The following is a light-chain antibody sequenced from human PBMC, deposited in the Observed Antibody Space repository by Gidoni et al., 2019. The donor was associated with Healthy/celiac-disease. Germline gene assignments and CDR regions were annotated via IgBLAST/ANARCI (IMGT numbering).Light chain of an antibody. J-gene: IGKJ5*01. Sequence: IVMTQSPLSLPVTPGEPASISCRSSQSLLHSNGYNYLDWYLQKPGQSPQLLIYLGSNRASGVPDRFSGSGSGTDFTLKISRVEAEDVGVYYCMQALPPITFGQGTRLEIK. CDR2: LGS. CDR3: MQALPPIT. V-gene: IGKV2-28*01. CDR1: QSLLHSNGYNY.